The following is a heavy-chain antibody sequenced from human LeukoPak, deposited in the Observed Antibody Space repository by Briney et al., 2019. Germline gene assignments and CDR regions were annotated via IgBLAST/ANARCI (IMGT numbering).Heavy chain of an antibody. D-gene: IGHD3-22*01. CDR1: GFTFSSYW. CDR2: INSDGSST. CDR3: ARDLSSDYYDSSGYLNY. V-gene: IGHV3-74*01. Sequence: GGSLRLSCAASGFTFSSYWMHWVRQAPGKGLVWVSRINSDGSSTSYADSVKGRFTISRDNAKNTLYLQMSSLRAEDTAVYYCARDLSSDYYDSSGYLNYWGQGTLVTVSS. J-gene: IGHJ4*02.